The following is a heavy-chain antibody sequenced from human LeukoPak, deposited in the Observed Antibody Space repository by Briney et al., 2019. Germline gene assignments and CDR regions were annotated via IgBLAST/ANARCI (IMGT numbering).Heavy chain of an antibody. CDR2: IYYSGNT. J-gene: IGHJ4*02. D-gene: IGHD3-10*01. Sequence: PSETLSLTCTVSGGSISSYYWSWIRQPPGKGLEWIGYIYYSGNTNYNPSLKSRVTISVDTSKNQFSLKLSSLTAADTAVYYCARRSGSGSYYNYFDHWGQGTLVTVSS. CDR1: GGSISSYY. CDR3: ARRSGSGSYYNYFDH. V-gene: IGHV4-59*01.